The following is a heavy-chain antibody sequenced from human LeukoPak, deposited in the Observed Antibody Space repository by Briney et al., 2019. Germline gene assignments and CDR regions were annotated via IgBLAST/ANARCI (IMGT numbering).Heavy chain of an antibody. Sequence: PGGSLRLSCAASGFTFSSYGMHWVRQAPGKGLEWVAFIRYDGSNKYYADSVKGRFTISRDNSKNTLYLQMNSLRAEDTAVYYCAKWPLLGGATNAFDIWGQGAMVTVSS. CDR1: GFTFSSYG. CDR3: AKWPLLGGATNAFDI. CDR2: IRYDGSNK. D-gene: IGHD1-26*01. J-gene: IGHJ3*02. V-gene: IGHV3-30*02.